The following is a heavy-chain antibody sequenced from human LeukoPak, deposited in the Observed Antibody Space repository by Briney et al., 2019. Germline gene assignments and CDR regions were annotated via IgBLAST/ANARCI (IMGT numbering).Heavy chain of an antibody. CDR3: ARGSYCTAGRCNPNWLGP. CDR1: GFTFTDFY. CDR2: MNPHSGDT. J-gene: IGHJ5*02. D-gene: IGHD2-8*02. V-gene: IGHV1-2*02. Sequence: ASVKVSCKASGFTFTDFYLHWVRQAPGQGLEWMGWMNPHSGDTKYPQKFQGRVTMTRDTTITTAYMEVSRLRSDDTAVYYCARGSYCTAGRCNPNWLGPRGQGTPVTVSS.